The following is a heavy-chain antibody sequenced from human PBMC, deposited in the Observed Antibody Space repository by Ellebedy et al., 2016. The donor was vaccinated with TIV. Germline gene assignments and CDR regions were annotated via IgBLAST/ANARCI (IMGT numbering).Heavy chain of an antibody. CDR2: ISGGAGRT. Sequence: GGSLRLXXAASGFTFSSYAMPWVRQAPGKGLEWVSSISGGAGRTHYTDSVRGRFTISRDDSKSTLYLQMNSLRADDTAVYFCAKDSSDSNYVEALEIWGQGTMVAVSS. V-gene: IGHV3-23*01. CDR3: AKDSSDSNYVEALEI. CDR1: GFTFSSYA. D-gene: IGHD4-11*01. J-gene: IGHJ3*02.